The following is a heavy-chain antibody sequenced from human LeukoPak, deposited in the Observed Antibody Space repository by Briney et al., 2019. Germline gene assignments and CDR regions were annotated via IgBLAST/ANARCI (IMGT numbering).Heavy chain of an antibody. CDR1: GFTFSSYA. Sequence: GGSLRLSCAASGFTFSSYAMSWVRQAPGKGLEWVSDINGSGGSTYSADSVKGRFIISRDNSKNTLYLQMHSLRAEDTAIYYCAKPSRDFDSSGYSHFDYWGQGTLVTVSS. D-gene: IGHD3-22*01. CDR3: AKPSRDFDSSGYSHFDY. J-gene: IGHJ4*02. CDR2: INGSGGST. V-gene: IGHV3-23*01.